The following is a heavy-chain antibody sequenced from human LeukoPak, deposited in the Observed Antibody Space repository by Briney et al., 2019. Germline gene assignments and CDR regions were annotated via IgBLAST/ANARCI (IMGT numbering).Heavy chain of an antibody. V-gene: IGHV3-23*01. CDR3: SKDPVQHGNGLYWFDP. D-gene: IGHD1-1*01. J-gene: IGHJ5*02. CDR1: VFTFNNYA. Sequence: PGGSLRLSCAASVFTFNNYAVSWVRQTPGKERDWVSGFSASGAETYYADSVRGGFTISRDNSRNTLYLQMPSLRVEDTAVYYCSKDPVQHGNGLYWFDPWGQGTVVTVSS. CDR2: FSASGAET.